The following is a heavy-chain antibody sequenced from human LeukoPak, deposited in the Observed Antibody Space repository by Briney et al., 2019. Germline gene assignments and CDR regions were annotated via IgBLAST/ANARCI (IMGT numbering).Heavy chain of an antibody. J-gene: IGHJ4*02. CDR1: GGSFSGYY. CDR3: ARGRGRAAPAKPVRYFDY. CDR2: INHSGST. Sequence: KSSETLSLTCAVYGGSFSGYYWSWIRQPPGKGLEWLGEINHSGSTNYNPSLKSRVTISVDTSKNQFSLKLSSVTAADTAVYYCARGRGRAAPAKPVRYFDYWGQGTLVTVSS. D-gene: IGHD6-13*01. V-gene: IGHV4-34*01.